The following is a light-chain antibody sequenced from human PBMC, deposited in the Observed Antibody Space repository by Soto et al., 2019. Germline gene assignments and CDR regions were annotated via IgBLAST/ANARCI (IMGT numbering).Light chain of an antibody. J-gene: IGKJ5*01. V-gene: IGKV3-20*01. CDR2: GAS. Sequence: EIVLTQSPGTLSLSPGERATLSCRASQSVSISYLAWYQQKPGQAPRLLIYGASSRATGIPDRFSGSGSGTDFALAISRLEPEDFAVYYCQQYGGAPTITFGEGRRLESK. CDR1: QSVSISY. CDR3: QQYGGAPTIT.